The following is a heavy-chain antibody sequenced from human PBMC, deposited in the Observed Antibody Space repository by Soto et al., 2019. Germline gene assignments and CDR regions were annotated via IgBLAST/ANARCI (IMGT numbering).Heavy chain of an antibody. D-gene: IGHD6-19*01. V-gene: IGHV1-18*01. CDR3: ASGGPTGWLAPDDAFDI. CDR1: GYTFTSYG. CDR2: ISAYNGNT. J-gene: IGHJ3*02. Sequence: QVQLVQSGAEVKKPGASVKVSCKASGYTFTSYGISWVRQAPGQGLERMGWISAYNGNTNYAQKLQGRVTMTTDTATSTAYMELRSLRSDDAAVYYCASGGPTGWLAPDDAFDIWGQGTMVTVSS.